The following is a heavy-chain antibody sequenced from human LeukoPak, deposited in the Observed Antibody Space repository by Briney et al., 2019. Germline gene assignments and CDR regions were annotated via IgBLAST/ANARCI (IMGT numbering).Heavy chain of an antibody. CDR3: AGGRYYYYYMDV. CDR2: ISSSSSTI. V-gene: IGHV3-48*01. D-gene: IGHD3-16*01. J-gene: IGHJ6*03. CDR1: GFTFSSYS. Sequence: PGGSLRLSCAASGFTFSSYSMNWVRQAPGKGLEWVSYISSSSSTIYYADSVKGRFTISRDNAKNSLYLQMNSLRAADTAVYYCAGGRYYYYYMDVWGKGTTVTVSS.